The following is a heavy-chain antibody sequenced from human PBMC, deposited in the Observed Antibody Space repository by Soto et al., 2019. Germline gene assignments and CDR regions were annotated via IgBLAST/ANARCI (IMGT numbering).Heavy chain of an antibody. V-gene: IGHV4-61*08. CDR2: IYYSGST. J-gene: IGHJ4*02. Sequence: PSGTLSLTCTVSGGSINTGGYSWSWVRQPPGKGLEWIGYIYYSGSTIYNPSLKSRVTISVDTSKNQFSLKLSSVTAADTAVYYCAKDLFWGQSDYWGQGTLVTVSS. D-gene: IGHD3-16*01. CDR1: GGSINTGGYS. CDR3: AKDLFWGQSDY.